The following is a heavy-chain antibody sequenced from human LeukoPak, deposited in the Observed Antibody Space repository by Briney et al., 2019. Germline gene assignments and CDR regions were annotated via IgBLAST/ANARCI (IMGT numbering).Heavy chain of an antibody. Sequence: PSETLSLTCAVYGGSFSGYYWSWIRQPPGKGLEWIGEINHSGSTNYNPSLKSRVTISVDTSKNQFSLKLSSVTAADTAVYYCASQLSSSSLPGVDPWGQGTLVTVSS. J-gene: IGHJ5*02. V-gene: IGHV4-34*01. D-gene: IGHD6-13*01. CDR1: GGSFSGYY. CDR2: INHSGST. CDR3: ASQLSSSSLPGVDP.